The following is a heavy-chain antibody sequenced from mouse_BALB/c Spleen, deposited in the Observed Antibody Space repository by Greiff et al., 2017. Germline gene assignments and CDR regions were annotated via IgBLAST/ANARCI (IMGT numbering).Heavy chain of an antibody. V-gene: IGHV2-6-5*01. J-gene: IGHJ3*01. CDR1: GFSLTDYG. CDR2: IWGGGST. D-gene: IGHD2-4*01. Sequence: VKLEESGPGLVAPSQSLSITCTVSGFSLTDYGVSWIRQPPGQGLEWLGVIWGGGSTYYNSALKSRLSITKENSKSQVFLKMNSLQTDDTAMYYCAKQGRAPLMITTTYWGQGTLVTVSA. CDR3: AKQGRAPLMITTTY.